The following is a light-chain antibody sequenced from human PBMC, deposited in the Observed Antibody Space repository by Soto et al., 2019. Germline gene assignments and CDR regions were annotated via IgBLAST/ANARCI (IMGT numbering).Light chain of an antibody. CDR1: QSVSSSH. V-gene: IGKV3-20*01. CDR2: SAS. Sequence: EIVFTQSPGTLSLSPGERATLSCRASQSVSSSHLAWYQQKPGQAPRLLIYSASSRATGIPARFSGGGSGAEFTLTISSLQSEDFAVYYCQQYGNWPPWTFGQGTKVDIK. J-gene: IGKJ1*01. CDR3: QQYGNWPPWT.